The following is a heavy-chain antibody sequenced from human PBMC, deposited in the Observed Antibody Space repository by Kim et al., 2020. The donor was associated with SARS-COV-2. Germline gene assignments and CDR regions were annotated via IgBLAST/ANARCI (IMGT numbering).Heavy chain of an antibody. Sequence: SETLSLTCAVYGGSFSGYYWSWIRQPPGKGLEWIGEINHSGSTNYNPSLKSRVTISVDTSKNQFSLKLSSVTAADTAVYYCARRPVDTAMAHFDYWGQGTLVTVSS. V-gene: IGHV4-34*01. CDR2: INHSGST. CDR1: GGSFSGYY. J-gene: IGHJ4*02. D-gene: IGHD5-18*01. CDR3: ARRPVDTAMAHFDY.